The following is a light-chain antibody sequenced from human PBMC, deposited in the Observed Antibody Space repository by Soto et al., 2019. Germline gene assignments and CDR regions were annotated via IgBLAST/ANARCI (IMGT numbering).Light chain of an antibody. CDR3: QQYDIWPPYT. Sequence: DIVLTQSPAPLSLSPGERATLSCMASQSVSSSLAWYQQRPGQAPRLLIYDASTRATGIPPRFSGGGSGTESTVTISSLQSEDFAIYYCQQYDIWPPYTFGQGTKVDI. CDR2: DAS. V-gene: IGKV3-15*01. CDR1: QSVSSS. J-gene: IGKJ2*01.